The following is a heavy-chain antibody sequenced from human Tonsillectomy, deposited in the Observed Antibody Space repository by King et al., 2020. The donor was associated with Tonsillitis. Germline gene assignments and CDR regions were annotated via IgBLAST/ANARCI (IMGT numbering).Heavy chain of an antibody. CDR2: IIPIFGTA. CDR1: GGTFSSYG. D-gene: IGHD3-22*01. CDR3: ARDRFSYYASSGYYGLGY. V-gene: IGHV1-69*01. Sequence: QLVQSGAEVKKPGSSVKVSCKASGGTFSSYGISWVRQAPGQGLEWMGGIIPIFGTAKYAQKFQGRVTITADESTSTAYMELSSLRSDDTAVYYCARDRFSYYASSGYYGLGYWGQGTLVAVYS. J-gene: IGHJ4*02.